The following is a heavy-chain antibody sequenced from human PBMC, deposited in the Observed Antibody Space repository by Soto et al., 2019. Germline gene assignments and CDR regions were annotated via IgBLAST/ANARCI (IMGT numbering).Heavy chain of an antibody. D-gene: IGHD2-21*02. V-gene: IGHV4-39*07. Sequence: SETLSLTSTVSGGSISSSSYYWGWIRQPPGKGLEWIGEINHSGSTNYNPSLKSRVTISVDTSKNQFSLKLSSVTAADTAVYYCAREIVVVTAIRDYYYGMDVWGQGTTVTVSS. CDR2: INHSGST. J-gene: IGHJ6*02. CDR3: AREIVVVTAIRDYYYGMDV. CDR1: GGSISSSSYY.